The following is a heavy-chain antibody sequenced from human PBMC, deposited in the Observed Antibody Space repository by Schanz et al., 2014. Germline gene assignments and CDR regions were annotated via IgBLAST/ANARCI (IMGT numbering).Heavy chain of an antibody. D-gene: IGHD6-19*01. Sequence: QVQLVQSAPEVKKPGASVKVSCKASGYSFTTYGLNWVRQAPGQGLEWMGIINPSGGSTSYAQKFQGRVTMTRDTSTSTVYMELSSLRSEDTAVYYCAASSGWHPSTDYWGQGTLVTVSS. CDR3: AASSGWHPSTDY. V-gene: IGHV1-46*01. J-gene: IGHJ4*02. CDR2: INPSGGST. CDR1: GYSFTTYG.